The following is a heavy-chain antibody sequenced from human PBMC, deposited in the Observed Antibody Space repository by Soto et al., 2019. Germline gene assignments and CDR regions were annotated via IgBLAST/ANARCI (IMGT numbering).Heavy chain of an antibody. V-gene: IGHV1-3*01. CDR2: INAGNGNT. D-gene: IGHD3-3*01. CDR1: GYTFTSYA. J-gene: IGHJ4*02. Sequence: ASVKVSCKASGYTFTSYAMHWVRQAPGQRLEWMGWINAGNGNTKYSQKFQGRVTITRDTSASTAYMELSSLRSEDTAVYYCARDLLDFWSGQPTYYFDYWGQGTLVTVSS. CDR3: ARDLLDFWSGQPTYYFDY.